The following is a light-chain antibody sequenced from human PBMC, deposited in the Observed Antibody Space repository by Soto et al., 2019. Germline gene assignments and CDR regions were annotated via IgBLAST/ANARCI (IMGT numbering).Light chain of an antibody. V-gene: IGKV3-15*01. CDR2: YAS. CDR3: QHGSNWPPT. Sequence: EMVMTQSPATLSVSPGERVTLSCRASESVHRNLAWYQQKPGQGPSLLIYYASTRATGVTDRFTGSGSGTEFTLTISSLQSEDFGVYHCQHGSNWPPTFGPGTKVEIK. CDR1: ESVHRN. J-gene: IGKJ3*01.